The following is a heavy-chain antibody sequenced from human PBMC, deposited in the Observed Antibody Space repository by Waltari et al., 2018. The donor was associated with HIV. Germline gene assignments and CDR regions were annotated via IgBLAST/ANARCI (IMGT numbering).Heavy chain of an antibody. CDR1: GYTLTSYD. CDR2: RNPNSGNT. J-gene: IGHJ4*02. Sequence: QVQLVQSGAEVKKPGASVKVSCKASGYTLTSYDINWVRQATGQGLEWMGWRNPNSGNTGYAQKFQGRVTMTRNTSISTAFMEVSSRRSEDTAVYYCARVYYDSSGYYGAAGYWGQGTLVTVSS. D-gene: IGHD3-22*01. V-gene: IGHV1-8*01. CDR3: ARVYYDSSGYYGAAGY.